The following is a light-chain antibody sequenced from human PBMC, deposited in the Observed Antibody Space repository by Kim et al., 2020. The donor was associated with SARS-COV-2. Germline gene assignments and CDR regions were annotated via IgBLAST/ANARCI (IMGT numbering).Light chain of an antibody. CDR1: QGISTD. CDR2: AAS. J-gene: IGKJ4*01. V-gene: IGKV1-9*01. Sequence: ASVGDRLTITGRASQGISTDLAGYQQQPEKAPRLLIYAASTLQIGVPSRFSGSGSGTDFTLTISSLQPEDFATYHCQHFHSYPLTFGGGTKVDIK. CDR3: QHFHSYPLT.